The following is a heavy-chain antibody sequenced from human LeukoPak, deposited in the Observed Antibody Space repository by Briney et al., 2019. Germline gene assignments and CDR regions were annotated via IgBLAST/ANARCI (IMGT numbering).Heavy chain of an antibody. CDR1: GGSICSYY. D-gene: IGHD6-19*01. V-gene: IGHV4-59*01. Sequence: SETLSLTCTVSGGSICSYYWSWIRQPPGKGLEWIGYIYYSGSTNYNPSLKSRVTISVDPSKNQFSLKLSSVTAADTAVYYCARDWVPAAEVAGTHWYFDLWGRGTLVTVSS. CDR3: ARDWVPAAEVAGTHWYFDL. CDR2: IYYSGST. J-gene: IGHJ2*01.